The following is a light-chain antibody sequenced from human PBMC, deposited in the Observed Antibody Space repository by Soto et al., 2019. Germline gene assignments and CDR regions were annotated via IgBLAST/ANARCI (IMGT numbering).Light chain of an antibody. CDR1: QSISSY. V-gene: IGKV1-39*01. J-gene: IGKJ2*01. Sequence: DIQMTQSPSSLSASVGDRVTITCRASQSISSYLNWYQQKPGKAPKLLIYAASSWQSGVPSRFSGSGSGTDFTLTISRLQPEDFATYSCQQSYSTPHTFGQGTKPEIK. CDR3: QQSYSTPHT. CDR2: AAS.